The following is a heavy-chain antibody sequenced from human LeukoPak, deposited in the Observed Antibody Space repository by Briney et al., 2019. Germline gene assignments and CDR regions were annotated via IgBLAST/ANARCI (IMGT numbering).Heavy chain of an antibody. D-gene: IGHD2-2*01. CDR1: GFTFNRYN. V-gene: IGHV3-64*01. Sequence: GGSLRLSCAASGFTFNRYNMNWVRQAPGKGLEYVSAISSNGGSTYYANSVKGRFTISRDNSKNTLYLQMGSLRAEDMAVYYCARDMGYCSSTSCSASGFDYWGQGTLVTVSS. J-gene: IGHJ4*02. CDR2: ISSNGGST. CDR3: ARDMGYCSSTSCSASGFDY.